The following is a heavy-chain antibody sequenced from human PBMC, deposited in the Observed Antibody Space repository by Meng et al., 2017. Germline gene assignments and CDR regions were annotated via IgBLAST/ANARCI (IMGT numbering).Heavy chain of an antibody. CDR2: INHSGST. CDR3: ARKGYSGYDFPTDY. J-gene: IGHJ4*02. V-gene: IGHV4-34*01. D-gene: IGHD5-12*01. CDR1: GGSFSGYY. Sequence: SETLSLTCAVYGGSFSGYYWSWIRQPPGKGLEWIGEINHSGSTNYSPSLKSRVTISVDTSKNQSSLKLSSVTAADTAVYYCARKGYSGYDFPTDYWGQGTLVTVSS.